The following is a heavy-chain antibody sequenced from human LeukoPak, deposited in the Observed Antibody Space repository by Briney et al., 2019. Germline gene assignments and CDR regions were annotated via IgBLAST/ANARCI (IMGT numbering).Heavy chain of an antibody. CDR2: MNPNSGGT. CDR1: GYTFTGYY. Sequence: ASVKVSCKASGYTFTGYYMHWVRQAPGQGLEWMGWMNPNSGGTNYAQKFQGRVTMTRDTSISTAYMELRRLRSDDTAVYYCARERRRVDIVVSADRYNWFDPWGQGTLVTVSS. CDR3: ARERRRVDIVVSADRYNWFDP. V-gene: IGHV1-2*02. J-gene: IGHJ5*02. D-gene: IGHD2-2*03.